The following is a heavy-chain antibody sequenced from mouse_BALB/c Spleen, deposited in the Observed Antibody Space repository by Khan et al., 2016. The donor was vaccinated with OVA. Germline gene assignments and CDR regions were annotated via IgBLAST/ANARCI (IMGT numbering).Heavy chain of an antibody. D-gene: IGHD1-1*01. J-gene: IGHJ2*01. V-gene: IGHV3-2*02. CDR2: ISYSGNT. CDR3: ARVYGGDFDY. CDR1: GYSITSDYA. Sequence: EVQLVESGPGLVKPSQSLSLTCTVTGYSITSDYAWNWIRQFPENKLEWMGFISYSGNTNYNPSLKSRISITRDTTKNQFFLQLNSVTIEDTATYYCARVYGGDFDYWGQGTTLTVSS.